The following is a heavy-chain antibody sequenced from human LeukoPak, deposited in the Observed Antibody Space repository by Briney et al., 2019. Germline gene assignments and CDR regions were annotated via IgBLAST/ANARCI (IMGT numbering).Heavy chain of an antibody. Sequence: SETLSLTCTVSGVSISSYYWSWIRQPPGKGLEWIGYIYYSGSTNYNPSLKSRVTISVDTSKNQFSLKLSSVTAADTAVYYCARTGYSSGWSSTYFDYWGQGTLVTVSS. CDR3: ARTGYSSGWSSTYFDY. D-gene: IGHD6-19*01. J-gene: IGHJ4*02. V-gene: IGHV4-59*01. CDR1: GVSISSYY. CDR2: IYYSGST.